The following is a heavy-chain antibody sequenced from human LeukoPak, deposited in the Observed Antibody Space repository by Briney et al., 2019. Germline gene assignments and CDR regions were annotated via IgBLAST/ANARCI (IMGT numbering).Heavy chain of an antibody. CDR3: ARSGANIYSLDV. J-gene: IGHJ6*02. CDR2: VFHGGNT. Sequence: PSETLSLTCAVSGASISDHNWWSWVRQPPGKGLEWIGEVFHGGNTIYNPSLESPITISVDKSKNQFSLHLSSVTAADTAIYYCARSGANIYSLDVWGQGTTVTVSS. D-gene: IGHD2-8*01. CDR1: GASISDHNW. V-gene: IGHV4-4*02.